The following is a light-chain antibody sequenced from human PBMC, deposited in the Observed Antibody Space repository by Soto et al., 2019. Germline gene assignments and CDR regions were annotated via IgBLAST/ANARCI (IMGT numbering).Light chain of an antibody. CDR3: QQYGRSPLMYT. Sequence: EIVLTQSPGTLSLSPGERDTLSCRASQSITSNFLAWYQQKPGQAPRLLIYGASTRAAGVPDRFSGSGSGTDFTLTITRLEPEYFAVYYCQQYGRSPLMYTFGQGTKLGV. CDR2: GAS. V-gene: IGKV3-20*01. CDR1: QSITSNF. J-gene: IGKJ2*01.